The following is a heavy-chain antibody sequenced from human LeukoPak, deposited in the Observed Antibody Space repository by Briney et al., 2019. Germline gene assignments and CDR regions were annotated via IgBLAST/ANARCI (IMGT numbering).Heavy chain of an antibody. CDR2: IYPGDSDT. CDR1: GYSFTINW. CDR3: ARRRYYYDSSGLDFDY. D-gene: IGHD3-22*01. Sequence: GESLKISCKGSGYSFTINWIAWVRQMPGKGLEWMGIIYPGDSDTRYSPSFQGQVTISADKSISTAYLQWSSLKASDTAMYYCARRRYYYDSSGLDFDYWGQGTLVTVSS. V-gene: IGHV5-51*01. J-gene: IGHJ4*02.